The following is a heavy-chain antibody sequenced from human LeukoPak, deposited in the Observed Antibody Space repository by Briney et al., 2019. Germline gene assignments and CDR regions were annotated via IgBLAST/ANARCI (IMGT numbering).Heavy chain of an antibody. Sequence: SQTLSLTCAIAGDSVSINSAAWNWIRQSPSRGLEWLGRTYYRSKWYNDYAVSVKSRITINPDTSKDQFSLQLNSVTPEDTAVYYCARGEVVITAAAADYFDYWGQGTLVTVSS. CDR3: ARGEVVITAAAADYFDY. CDR2: TYYRSKWYN. V-gene: IGHV6-1*01. J-gene: IGHJ4*02. D-gene: IGHD3-22*01. CDR1: GDSVSINSAA.